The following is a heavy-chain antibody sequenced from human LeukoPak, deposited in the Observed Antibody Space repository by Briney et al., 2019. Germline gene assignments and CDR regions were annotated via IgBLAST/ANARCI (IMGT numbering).Heavy chain of an antibody. D-gene: IGHD6-13*01. CDR2: INSDGSST. V-gene: IGHV3-74*01. J-gene: IGHJ3*02. Sequence: GGSLRLSCAASGFTFSSYAMSWVRQAPGKGLEWVSRINSDGSSTRYADSVKGRFTISRDNAKNTPYLQMNSLRAEDTAVYHCARAGIGGAFDIWGQGTMVTVSS. CDR1: GFTFSSYA. CDR3: ARAGIGGAFDI.